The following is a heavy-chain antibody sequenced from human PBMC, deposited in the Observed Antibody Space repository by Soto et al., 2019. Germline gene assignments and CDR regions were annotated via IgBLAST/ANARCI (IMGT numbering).Heavy chain of an antibody. Sequence: QVQLVESAGGVVQPGRSLRLSCAASGFIFSSYGMHWVRQAPGKGLEWVAVISYDGSNKYYADSVKGRFTISRDNSKNTLYLQMNSLRAEDTAVYYCAKDRDGYNVPFDYWGQGTLVTVSS. CDR1: GFIFSSYG. D-gene: IGHD5-12*01. J-gene: IGHJ4*02. CDR2: ISYDGSNK. V-gene: IGHV3-30*18. CDR3: AKDRDGYNVPFDY.